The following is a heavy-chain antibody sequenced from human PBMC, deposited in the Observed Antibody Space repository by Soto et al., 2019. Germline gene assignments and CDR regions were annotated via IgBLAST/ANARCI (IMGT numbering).Heavy chain of an antibody. Sequence: EVQLVESGGGLVQPGGSPRLSCEASGFTFRNNDLPWARQGTGKGLEWVSGISAAGDPDYADSVEGRFTISRENAQNSFFLQMNSLRVGDTAVYYCARTDRDFYGLDVWGQGTTVIVSS. CDR3: ARTDRDFYGLDV. CDR2: ISAAGDP. V-gene: IGHV3-13*05. CDR1: GFTFRNND. J-gene: IGHJ6*02.